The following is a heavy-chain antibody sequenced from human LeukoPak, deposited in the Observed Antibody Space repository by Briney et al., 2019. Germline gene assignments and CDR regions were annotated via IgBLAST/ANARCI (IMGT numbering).Heavy chain of an antibody. CDR1: GGTFSSYA. V-gene: IGHV1-69*13. D-gene: IGHD2-8*01. J-gene: IGHJ4*02. CDR3: ARDPEHCTNGVCHDY. CDR2: IIPIFGTA. Sequence: GASVKVSCKASGGTFSSYAISWVRQAPGQGLEWMGGIIPIFGTANYAQKFQGRVTITADESTSTAYMELSSLRSEDTAVYYRARDPEHCTNGVCHDYWGQGTLVTVSS.